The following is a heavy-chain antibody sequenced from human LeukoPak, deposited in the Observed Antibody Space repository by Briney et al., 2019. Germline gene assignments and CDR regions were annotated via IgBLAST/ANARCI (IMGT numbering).Heavy chain of an antibody. V-gene: IGHV1-2*02. CDR3: ARAGDYSSSFSYMDV. D-gene: IGHD6-6*01. CDR2: INPNSGGT. J-gene: IGHJ6*03. Sequence: ASVKVSCKASGYTFTGYYMHWVRQAPGQGLEWMRWINPNSGGTNYAQKFQGRVTMTRDTSISTAYMELSRLRSDDTAVYYCARAGDYSSSFSYMDVWGKGTTVTVSS. CDR1: GYTFTGYY.